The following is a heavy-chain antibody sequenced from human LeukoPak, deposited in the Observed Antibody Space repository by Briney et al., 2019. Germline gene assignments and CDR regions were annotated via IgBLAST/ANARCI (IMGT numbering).Heavy chain of an antibody. CDR1: GGTLSSYA. CDR2: IIPIFGTA. CDR3: ARGYGYGSGSYYNRPFVY. D-gene: IGHD3-10*01. J-gene: IGHJ4*02. V-gene: IGHV1-69*01. Sequence: ASVKVSCKASGGTLSSYAFNWVRQAPGQGLEWMGGIIPIFGTAHFAHKFHGRVTITADESTSTAYIELSSLGSEDTAVYYCARGYGYGSGSYYNRPFVYWGQGTLVTVSS.